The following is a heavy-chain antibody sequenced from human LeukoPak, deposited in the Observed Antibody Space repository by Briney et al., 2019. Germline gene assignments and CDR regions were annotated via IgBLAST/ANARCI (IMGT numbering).Heavy chain of an antibody. CDR3: ARRIAAAGVGIVY. V-gene: IGHV1-8*01. CDR2: MNPDSGNT. D-gene: IGHD6-13*01. CDR1: GHTFTSYD. Sequence: GASVKVSCKASGHTFTSYDINWVRQATGQGFEWMGWMNPDSGNTGYAQKFQGGVTMTRNPSISTAYMELSSLTSEDTAVYYCARRIAAAGVGIVYWGQGTLVTVSS. J-gene: IGHJ4*02.